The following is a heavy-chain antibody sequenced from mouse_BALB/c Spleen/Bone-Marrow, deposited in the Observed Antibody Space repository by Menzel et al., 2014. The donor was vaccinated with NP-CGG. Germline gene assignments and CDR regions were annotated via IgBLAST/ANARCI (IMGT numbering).Heavy chain of an antibody. V-gene: IGHV5-12-1*01. CDR1: GFAFSSYD. Sequence: EVKPVESGGGLVKPGGSLKLSCAASGFAFSSYDMSWVRQTPEKRLEWVAYISSGGGSTYYSDTVKGRFTISRDNAKNTLYLQMSSLKSEDTAMYYCARQILRGFAYWGQGTLVTASA. D-gene: IGHD1-1*01. CDR2: ISSGGGST. J-gene: IGHJ3*01. CDR3: ARQILRGFAY.